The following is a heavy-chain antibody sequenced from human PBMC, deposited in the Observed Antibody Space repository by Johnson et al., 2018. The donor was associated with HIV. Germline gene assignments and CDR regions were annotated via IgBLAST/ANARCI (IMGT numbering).Heavy chain of an antibody. V-gene: IGHV3-20*04. CDR3: ARSTVTTFIVFDI. CDR2: INWNGGIT. D-gene: IGHD4-17*01. Sequence: VQLVESGGDLVRPGGSLRLSCAPSGFTFDDYGISWVRQVPGKGLEWVSGINWNGGITYYADSVKGRFTISRDNAKNSLYLQINNLRAEDTALYYCARSTVTTFIVFDIWGQGTMVTVSS. CDR1: GFTFDDYG. J-gene: IGHJ3*02.